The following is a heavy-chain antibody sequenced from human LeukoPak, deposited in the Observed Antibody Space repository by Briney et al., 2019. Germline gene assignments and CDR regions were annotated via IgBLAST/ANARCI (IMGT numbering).Heavy chain of an antibody. Sequence: ASVKVSCKASGYTFTSHGIIWVRQAPGQGLEWMGWINPNSGGTNYAQKFQGRVTMTRDTSISTAYMELSRLRSDDTAVYYCARDSHALDSSGWYKSYYYMDVWGKGTTVTVSS. J-gene: IGHJ6*03. CDR1: GYTFTSHG. CDR3: ARDSHALDSSGWYKSYYYMDV. D-gene: IGHD6-19*01. V-gene: IGHV1-2*02. CDR2: INPNSGGT.